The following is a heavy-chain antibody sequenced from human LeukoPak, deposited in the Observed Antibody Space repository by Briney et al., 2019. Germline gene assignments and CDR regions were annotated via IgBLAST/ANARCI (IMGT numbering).Heavy chain of an antibody. CDR1: GGTFSSYA. CDR2: INPNSGGT. J-gene: IGHJ4*02. V-gene: IGHV1-2*02. Sequence: GASVKVSCKASGGTFSSYAISWVRQAPGQGLEWMGWINPNSGGTNYAQKFQGRVTMTRDTSISTAYMELSRLRSDDTAVYYCARDIHLWFGELGNDDYWGQGTLVTVSS. CDR3: ARDIHLWFGELGNDDY. D-gene: IGHD3-10*01.